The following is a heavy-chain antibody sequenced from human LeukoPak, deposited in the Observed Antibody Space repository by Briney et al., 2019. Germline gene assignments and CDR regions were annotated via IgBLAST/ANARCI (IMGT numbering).Heavy chain of an antibody. D-gene: IGHD2-15*01. V-gene: IGHV3-21*01. Sequence: GGSLRLSCAASGFTFSSYSMNWVRQAPGKGLEWVSSISSSSYIYYADSVKGRFTISRDNAKNSLYLQMNSLRAEDTAVYYCAREAIVVVVAATRGYGMDVWGQGTTVTVSS. CDR2: ISSSSYI. CDR3: AREAIVVVVAATRGYGMDV. CDR1: GFTFSSYS. J-gene: IGHJ6*02.